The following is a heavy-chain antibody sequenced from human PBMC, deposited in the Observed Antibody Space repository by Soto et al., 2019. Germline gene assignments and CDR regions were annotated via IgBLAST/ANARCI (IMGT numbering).Heavy chain of an antibody. CDR3: ARSRRAGSSSQSYKGFDP. D-gene: IGHD6-13*01. CDR2: IYYSGST. V-gene: IGHV4-59*01. J-gene: IGHJ5*02. CDR1: GGSISSYY. Sequence: TSETLSLTCTFSGGSISSYYWSWVRQPPGKGLERSGYIYYSGSTNYNPSLKSRVTISVDTSKNQFSLKLSSVTAADTAVYYCARSRRAGSSSQSYKGFDPWGQGTLVTVSS.